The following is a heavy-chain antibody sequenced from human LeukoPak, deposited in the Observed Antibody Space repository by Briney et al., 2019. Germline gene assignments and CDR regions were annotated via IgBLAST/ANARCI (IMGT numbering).Heavy chain of an antibody. Sequence: NPSETLSLTCTVSGCSISSGGYYWSWIRQHPGKGLEWIGYIYYSGSTYYNPSLNTRATISVDTSKSQFSLKLSSVTAADTAVYYCVAAYDFWSGYPNEDAGNYGMDVWGQGTTVTVSS. CDR2: IYYSGST. CDR1: GCSISSGGYY. J-gene: IGHJ6*02. V-gene: IGHV4-31*03. CDR3: VAAYDFWSGYPNEDAGNYGMDV. D-gene: IGHD3-3*01.